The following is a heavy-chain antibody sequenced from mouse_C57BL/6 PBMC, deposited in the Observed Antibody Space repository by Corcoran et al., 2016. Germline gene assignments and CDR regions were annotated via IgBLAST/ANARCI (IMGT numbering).Heavy chain of an antibody. J-gene: IGHJ3*01. Sequence: EVQLQQSGPELVKPGASVKIPCNASGYTFTDYNMDWVKQSHGKSLEWIGDINPNNGGTIYNQKFKGKATLTVDKSSSTAYMELRSLTSEDTAVYYCARRGYYGNYEAYWGQGTLVTVSA. D-gene: IGHD2-1*01. CDR2: INPNNGGT. V-gene: IGHV1-18*01. CDR3: ARRGYYGNYEAY. CDR1: GYTFTDYN.